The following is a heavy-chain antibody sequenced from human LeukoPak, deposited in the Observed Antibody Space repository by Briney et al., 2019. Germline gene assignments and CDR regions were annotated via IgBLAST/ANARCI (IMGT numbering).Heavy chain of an antibody. J-gene: IGHJ4*02. CDR3: ARERGDYYDSGGYQEPFDY. Sequence: SETLSLTCTVSGGSISSGSYYWSWIRQPAGKGLEWIGRIYTSGSTNYNPSLKSRVTISVDTSKNQFSLKLSSVTAADTAVYYCARERGDYYDSGGYQEPFDYWGQGTLVTVSS. D-gene: IGHD3-22*01. CDR2: IYTSGST. CDR1: GGSISSGSYY. V-gene: IGHV4-61*02.